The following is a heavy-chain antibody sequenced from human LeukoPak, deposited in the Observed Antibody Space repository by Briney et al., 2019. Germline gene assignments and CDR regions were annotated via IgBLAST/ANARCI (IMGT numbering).Heavy chain of an antibody. Sequence: GGSLRLSCTVSGFTVSSNSMSWVRQAPGKGLEWVSFIYSDNTHYSDSVKGRFTISRDNSKNTLYLQMNSLRAEDTAVYYCARDLKDGYNYGIDAFDIWGQGTMVTVSS. CDR2: IYSDNT. CDR3: ARDLKDGYNYGIDAFDI. V-gene: IGHV3-53*01. D-gene: IGHD5-24*01. J-gene: IGHJ3*02. CDR1: GFTVSSNS.